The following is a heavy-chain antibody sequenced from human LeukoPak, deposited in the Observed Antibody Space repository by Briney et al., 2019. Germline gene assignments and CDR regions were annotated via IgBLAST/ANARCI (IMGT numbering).Heavy chain of an antibody. CDR3: ALSQQGWDDAFDI. D-gene: IGHD6-19*01. J-gene: IGHJ3*02. Sequence: ASVKLSCKVSGYTLTELSMHWVRQAPGKGLEWMGGFDPEDGETIYAQKFQGRVTMTEDTSTDTAYMELSSLRSEDTAVYYCALSQQGWDDAFDIWGQGTMVTVSS. V-gene: IGHV1-24*01. CDR2: FDPEDGET. CDR1: GYTLTELS.